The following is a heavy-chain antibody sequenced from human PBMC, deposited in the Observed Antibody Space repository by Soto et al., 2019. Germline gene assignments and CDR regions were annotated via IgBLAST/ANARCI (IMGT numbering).Heavy chain of an antibody. CDR1: GYTFTTYG. D-gene: IGHD1-26*01. Sequence: QVQLVQSGVEVKKPGASVKVSCKASGYTFTTYGISWVRQAPGQGLEWIGWISPYDGDTNYADTLQGRVTFTTDTSTTTAYMELRSLRSDDTAMYYCARDHGGSYQADSFNPWGQGTLVIVSS. J-gene: IGHJ5*02. CDR2: ISPYDGDT. V-gene: IGHV1-18*01. CDR3: ARDHGGSYQADSFNP.